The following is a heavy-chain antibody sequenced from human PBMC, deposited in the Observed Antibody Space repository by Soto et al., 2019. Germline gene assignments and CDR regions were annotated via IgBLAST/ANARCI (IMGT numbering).Heavy chain of an antibody. V-gene: IGHV3-30*18. CDR2: ISYDGSNK. CDR3: AKDRIAVAGTWGQPDY. Sequence: VGSLRLSCAASGFTFSSYGMHWVRQAPGKGLEWVAVISYDGSNKYYADSVKGRFTISRDNSKNTLYLQMNSLRAEDTAVYYCAKDRIAVAGTWGQPDYWGQGT. J-gene: IGHJ4*02. CDR1: GFTFSSYG. D-gene: IGHD6-19*01.